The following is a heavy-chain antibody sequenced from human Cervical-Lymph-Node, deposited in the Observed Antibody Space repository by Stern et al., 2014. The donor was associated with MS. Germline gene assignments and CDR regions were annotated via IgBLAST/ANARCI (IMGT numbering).Heavy chain of an antibody. D-gene: IGHD3-10*01. Sequence: VQLVQSGAEVKKPGESLKISCKGSGYNFDSYWIGWVRQVPGKGLEWMGIIYPDDSDARYTPSFQDQVTMSTDKSIGTAYLQWSSLKASDPAFYFCARKGTYGLDYCGQGALVTVSS. V-gene: IGHV5-51*01. CDR3: ARKGTYGLDY. J-gene: IGHJ4*02. CDR1: GYNFDSYW. CDR2: IYPDDSDA.